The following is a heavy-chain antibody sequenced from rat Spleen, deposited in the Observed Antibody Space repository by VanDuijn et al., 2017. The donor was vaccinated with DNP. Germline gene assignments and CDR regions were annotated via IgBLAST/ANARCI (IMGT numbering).Heavy chain of an antibody. Sequence: EVQLVESGGGLVQPGRSMKLSCVASGFTFSACPLAWVRQAPMKGLEWVATITTAGGTYYRDSVKGRVTVSRDDAKSTLYLHMDSLRSEDTATYYCANGDGSYGFAYWGQGTRVTVSS. J-gene: IGHJ3*01. CDR3: ANGDGSYGFAY. D-gene: IGHD1-2*01. CDR1: GFTFSACP. CDR2: ITTAGGT. V-gene: IGHV5-46*01.